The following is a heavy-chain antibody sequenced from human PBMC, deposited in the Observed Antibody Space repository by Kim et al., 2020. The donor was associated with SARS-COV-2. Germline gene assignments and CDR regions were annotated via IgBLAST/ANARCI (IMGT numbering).Heavy chain of an antibody. Sequence: SVKVSCKASGGTFSSYAISWVRQAPGQGLEWMGGIIPIFGTANYAQKFQGRVTITADESTSTAYMELSSLRSEDTAVYYCARSGGSCLVCYYCYGMDVWGQGTTVTVSS. D-gene: IGHD2-15*01. CDR1: GGTFSSYA. V-gene: IGHV1-69*13. J-gene: IGHJ6*02. CDR2: IIPIFGTA. CDR3: ARSGGSCLVCYYCYGMDV.